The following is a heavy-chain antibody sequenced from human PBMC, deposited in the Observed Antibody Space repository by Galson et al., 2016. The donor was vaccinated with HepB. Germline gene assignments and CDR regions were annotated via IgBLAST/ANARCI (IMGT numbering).Heavy chain of an antibody. CDR1: GGTFSSTA. Sequence: SVTVSCKASGGTFSSTAISWLRQAPGQGLEWMGGIIPVFGTPNYAQKFQGRVTITADESTTIAYMALSSLRSDDTAVYCCAHNRGDLFASWGQGTLVTVSS. CDR3: AHNRGDLFAS. J-gene: IGHJ4*02. D-gene: IGHD3-10*01. CDR2: IIPVFGTP. V-gene: IGHV1-69*13.